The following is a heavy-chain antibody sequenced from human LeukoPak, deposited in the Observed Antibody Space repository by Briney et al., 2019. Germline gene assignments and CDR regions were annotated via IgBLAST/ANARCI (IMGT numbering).Heavy chain of an antibody. CDR2: SSYDEGHT. V-gene: IGHV3-30*03. Sequence: PGRSLRLSCAASRFSFRSYDMHWVRQAPGKGLEWLAVSSYDEGHTYYTDSVKGRFTISRDNAKNSLYLQMSSLRVEDTAVYYCARDHVGGKYYYMDVWGKGTTVTVSS. CDR1: RFSFRSYD. D-gene: IGHD3-16*01. J-gene: IGHJ6*03. CDR3: ARDHVGGKYYYMDV.